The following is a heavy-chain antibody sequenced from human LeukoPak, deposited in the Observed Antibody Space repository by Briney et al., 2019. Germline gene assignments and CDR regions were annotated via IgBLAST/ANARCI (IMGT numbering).Heavy chain of an antibody. V-gene: IGHV4-39*01. D-gene: IGHD5-24*01. Sequence: PSETLSLTCTVSGGSISSYSYYWGWIRQPPGKGLEWIGSIYYSGNTYYNPSLNSRVTISVDTSKNQFSLKLSSVTAADTAVFYCARTPRDGYNSPYFDYWGQGTLVTVSS. CDR3: ARTPRDGYNSPYFDY. CDR2: IYYSGNT. CDR1: GGSISSYSYY. J-gene: IGHJ4*02.